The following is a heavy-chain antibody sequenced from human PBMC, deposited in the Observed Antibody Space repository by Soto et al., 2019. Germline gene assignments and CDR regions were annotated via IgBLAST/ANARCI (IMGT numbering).Heavy chain of an antibody. CDR2: IYYSGST. CDR1: GGSISSYY. D-gene: IGHD3-16*01. J-gene: IGHJ4*02. CDR3: ARRGRDGYNSFDY. V-gene: IGHV4-59*08. Sequence: PSETLSLTCTVSGGSISSYYWSWIRQPPGKGLEWIGYIYYSGSTNYNPSLKSRVTISVDTSKNQFSLKLSSVTAEDTAVYYCARRGRDGYNSFDYWGQGTLVTVS.